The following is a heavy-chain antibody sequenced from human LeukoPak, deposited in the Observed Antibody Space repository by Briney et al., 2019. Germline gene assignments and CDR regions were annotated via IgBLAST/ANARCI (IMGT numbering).Heavy chain of an antibody. J-gene: IGHJ4*02. Sequence: ASVKVSCKVSGYIFTELSMHWVRQAPGKGLEWRGGFDPEDGETIYAQKFQGRVTMTEDTSTDTAYMELSSLRSEDTAVYYCATHPVPAAPLPYFDYWGQGTLVTVSS. D-gene: IGHD2-2*01. CDR2: FDPEDGET. CDR3: ATHPVPAAPLPYFDY. CDR1: GYIFTELS. V-gene: IGHV1-24*01.